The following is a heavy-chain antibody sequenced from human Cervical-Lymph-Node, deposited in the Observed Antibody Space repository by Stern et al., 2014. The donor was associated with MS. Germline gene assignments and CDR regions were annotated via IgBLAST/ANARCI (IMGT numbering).Heavy chain of an antibody. CDR2: IRSSSSNI. Sequence: EMQLVESGGGLVKPGGSLRLSCAASGFTFSSYSMNWVRQAPGKGLEWVSSIRSSSSNIYYADSVKGRFTISRDNAKNSLYLQMNSLRAEDTAVYYCARGGYGDYVDWFDPWGQGTLVTVSS. CDR3: ARGGYGDYVDWFDP. D-gene: IGHD4-17*01. J-gene: IGHJ5*02. V-gene: IGHV3-21*01. CDR1: GFTFSSYS.